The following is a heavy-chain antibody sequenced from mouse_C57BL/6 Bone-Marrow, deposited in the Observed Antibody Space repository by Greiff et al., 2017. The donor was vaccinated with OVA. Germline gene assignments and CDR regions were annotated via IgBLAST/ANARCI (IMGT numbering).Heavy chain of an antibody. CDR1: GFTFSSYA. D-gene: IGHD3-2*02. CDR2: ISDGGSYT. V-gene: IGHV5-4*01. J-gene: IGHJ2*01. CDR3: ARDRELRPFDY. Sequence: DVKLVESGGGLVKPGGSLKLSCAASGFTFSSYAMSWVRQTPETRLEWVATISDGGSYTYYPDNVKGRFTISRDNAKNNLYLQMSHLKSEDTAMYYCARDRELRPFDYWGQGTTLTVSS.